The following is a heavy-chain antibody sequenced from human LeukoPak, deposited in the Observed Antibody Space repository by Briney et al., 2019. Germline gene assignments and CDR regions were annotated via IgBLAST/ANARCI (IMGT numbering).Heavy chain of an antibody. CDR3: ARIAGDIAARPSGLDY. CDR1: GGTFSSYA. Sequence: SVKVSCKASGGTFSSYAISWVRQAPGQGLEWMGRIIPILGIANYAQKFQGRVTITADKSTSTAYMELSSLRSEDTAVYYCARIAGDIAARPSGLDYWGQGTLVTVSS. J-gene: IGHJ4*02. V-gene: IGHV1-69*04. CDR2: IIPILGIA. D-gene: IGHD6-6*01.